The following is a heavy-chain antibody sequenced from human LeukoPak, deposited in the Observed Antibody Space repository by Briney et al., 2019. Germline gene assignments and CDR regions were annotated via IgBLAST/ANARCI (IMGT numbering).Heavy chain of an antibody. V-gene: IGHV3-21*01. J-gene: IGHJ6*02. Sequence: GGSLRLSCAASGFTFSSYSMNWVRQAPGKGLEWVSSISSSSSYIYYADSVKGRFTISRDNAKNSLYLQMNSLRAEDTAVYYCARGSTVVTPYYYYGMDVWGQGTTVTVSS. CDR2: ISSSSSYI. CDR1: GFTFSSYS. CDR3: ARGSTVVTPYYYYGMDV. D-gene: IGHD4-23*01.